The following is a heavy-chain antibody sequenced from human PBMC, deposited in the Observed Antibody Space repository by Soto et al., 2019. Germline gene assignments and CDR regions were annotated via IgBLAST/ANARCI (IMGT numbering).Heavy chain of an antibody. Sequence: TGGSLRLSCAASGFTFSSYWMHWVRPPPGKGLVWVSRISDDGSSTTYADSVRGRFTISRDNANYTLYLEISSLRAGDTGGYYCARRNHYVFDNWGQGTLVTVSS. CDR1: GFTFSSYW. J-gene: IGHJ4*02. D-gene: IGHD4-17*01. V-gene: IGHV3-74*03. CDR2: ISDDGSST. CDR3: ARRNHYVFDN.